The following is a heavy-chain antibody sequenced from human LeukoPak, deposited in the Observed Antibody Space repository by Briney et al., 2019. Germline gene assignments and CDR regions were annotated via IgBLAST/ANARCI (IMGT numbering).Heavy chain of an antibody. J-gene: IGHJ4*02. V-gene: IGHV4-59*01. Sequence: SETLSLTCTVSGGSISSYYRSWIRQPPGKGLEWIGYIYYSGSTNYNPSLKSRVTISVDTSKNQFSLKLSSVTAADTAVYYCASHRDIVANFDYWGQGTLVTVSS. CDR2: IYYSGST. CDR1: GGSISSYY. CDR3: ASHRDIVANFDY. D-gene: IGHD5-12*01.